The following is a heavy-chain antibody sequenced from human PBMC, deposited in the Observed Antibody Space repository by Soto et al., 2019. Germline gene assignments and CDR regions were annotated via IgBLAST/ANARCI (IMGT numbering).Heavy chain of an antibody. J-gene: IGHJ6*02. V-gene: IGHV5-10-1*01. Sequence: PGESLKISCKGSGYSFTSYWISWVRQMPGKGLEWMGRIDPSDSYTNYSPSFQGHVTISADKSISTAYLQWSSLKASDTAMYYCASLYCSGGSCYSDYYYGIDVWGQGTTVTVSS. CDR2: IDPSDSYT. CDR3: ASLYCSGGSCYSDYYYGIDV. CDR1: GYSFTSYW. D-gene: IGHD2-15*01.